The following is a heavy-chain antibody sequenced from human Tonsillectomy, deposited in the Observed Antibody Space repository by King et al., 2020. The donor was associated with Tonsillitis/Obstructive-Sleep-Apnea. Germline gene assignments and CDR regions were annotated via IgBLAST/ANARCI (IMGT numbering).Heavy chain of an antibody. CDR3: ARGGRSDAFDI. CDR2: IYSCGST. J-gene: IGHJ3*02. Sequence: VQLVESGGGLIQPGGSLRLSCAASGFTVSSTYMTWVRQAPGKGLEWVSIIYSCGSTYHTDSVKGRFTISRDNSKNTLHLQMNSLRGEDTAVYYCARGGRSDAFDIWGQGTMVTVSS. V-gene: IGHV3-53*01. CDR1: GFTVSSTY.